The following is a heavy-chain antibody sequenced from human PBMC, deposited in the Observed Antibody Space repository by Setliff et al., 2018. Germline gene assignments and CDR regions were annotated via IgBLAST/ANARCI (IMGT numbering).Heavy chain of an antibody. CDR1: GYSISSGYC. CDR3: ARQAHDLKGGTTLFYWFDP. V-gene: IGHV4-38-2*01. J-gene: IGHJ5*02. CDR2: ICHSGSA. Sequence: SETLSLTCDVSGYSISSGYCWGWIRQPPGKGLEWIGSICHSGSAHYNPSLKSRVTISVDTSKNEFSLKVSSVTAADTAVYYCARQAHDLKGGTTLFYWFDPWGQGTLVTVSS. D-gene: IGHD1-26*01.